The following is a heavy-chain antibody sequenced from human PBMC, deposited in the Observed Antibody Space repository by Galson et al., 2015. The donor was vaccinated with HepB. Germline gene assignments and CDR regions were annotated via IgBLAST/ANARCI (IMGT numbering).Heavy chain of an antibody. J-gene: IGHJ4*02. Sequence: SLRLSCAASGFTFSDHYMDWVRQAPGKGLEWVGRIRNKANSYTTEYAASVKGRFTISRDDSKNSLYLQMNSLKTEDTAVYYCAKSRGGALGDYWGQGTLVTVSS. V-gene: IGHV3-72*01. CDR3: AKSRGGALGDY. CDR2: IRNKANSYTT. CDR1: GFTFSDHY. D-gene: IGHD3-16*01.